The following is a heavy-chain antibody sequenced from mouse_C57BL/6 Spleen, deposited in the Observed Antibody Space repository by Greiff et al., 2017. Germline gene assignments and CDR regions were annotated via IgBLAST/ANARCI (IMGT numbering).Heavy chain of an antibody. D-gene: IGHD3-2*02. CDR1: GFNIKNTY. Sequence: VQLKESVAELVRPGASVKLSCTASGFNIKNTYLHWVKQRPEQGLEWIGRIDPANGNTKYAPKFQGKATITADTSSNTAYLQLSSLTSEDTAIYYCARPPTAQATDYFDYWGQGTTLTVSS. CDR2: IDPANGNT. V-gene: IGHV14-3*01. J-gene: IGHJ2*01. CDR3: ARPPTAQATDYFDY.